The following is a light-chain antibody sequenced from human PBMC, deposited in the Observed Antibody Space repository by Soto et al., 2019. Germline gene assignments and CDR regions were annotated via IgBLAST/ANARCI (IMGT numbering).Light chain of an antibody. CDR2: GAS. CDR1: QSVSSSY. J-gene: IGKJ1*01. V-gene: IGKV3-20*01. CDR3: QQYGSSLGWT. Sequence: EIVLTQSPGTLSLSPGERATLSCRASQSVSSSYLAWYQQKPGQAPRLLIYGASSRATGIPDRFSGSGSGTDFTLTISRLEPEDFAVYYWQQYGSSLGWTFGQGTKVEIK.